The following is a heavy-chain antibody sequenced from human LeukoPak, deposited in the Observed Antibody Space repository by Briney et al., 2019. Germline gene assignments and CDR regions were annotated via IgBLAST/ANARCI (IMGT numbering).Heavy chain of an antibody. J-gene: IGHJ1*01. CDR2: IRSKAYGGTT. D-gene: IGHD3-16*01. CDR3: AHLGGMVIQN. V-gene: IGHV3-49*04. Sequence: GGSLRLSCTASGFTFGDYAMSWVRQAPGKGLEWVGFIRSKAYGGTTEYAASVKGRFTISRDDSKSIAYLQMNSLKTEDTAVYYCAHLGGMVIQNWGQGTLVTVSS. CDR1: GFTFGDYA.